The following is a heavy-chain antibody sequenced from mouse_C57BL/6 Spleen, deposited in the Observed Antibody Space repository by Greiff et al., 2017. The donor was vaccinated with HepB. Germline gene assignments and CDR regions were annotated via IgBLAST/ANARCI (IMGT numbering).Heavy chain of an antibody. CDR3: ARSYYGDYVDY. CDR1: GYAFSSSW. Sequence: VQLQQSGPELVKPGASVKISCKASGYAFSSSWMNWVKQRPGKGLEWIGRIYPGDGDTNYNGTFKGKATLTADKSSSTAYMQLSSLPSEDSAVYFCARSYYGDYVDYLGQGTTLTVSS. J-gene: IGHJ2*01. CDR2: IYPGDGDT. V-gene: IGHV1-82*01. D-gene: IGHD1-1*01.